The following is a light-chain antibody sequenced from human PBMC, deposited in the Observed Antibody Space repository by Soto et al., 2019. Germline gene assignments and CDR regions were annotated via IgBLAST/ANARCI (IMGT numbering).Light chain of an antibody. Sequence: DIQMTQSPSSLSASVGDRVTITCQASQDITNYLNWYQQKAGIAPKVLISDASNLETGVPPRFSGIGSGTEFTLTISGLQPEDFATYYCQQYDNLPLTFGPGTQVEIK. CDR3: QQYDNLPLT. V-gene: IGKV1-33*01. CDR2: DAS. J-gene: IGKJ3*01. CDR1: QDITNY.